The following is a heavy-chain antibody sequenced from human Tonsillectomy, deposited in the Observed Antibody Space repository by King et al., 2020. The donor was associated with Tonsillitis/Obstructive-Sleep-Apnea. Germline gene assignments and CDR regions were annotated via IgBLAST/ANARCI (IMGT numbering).Heavy chain of an antibody. D-gene: IGHD6-6*01. Sequence: VQLVESGGGLVQPGGSLRLSCAASGFTVSSNYMSWVRQAPGKGLDWVSVIYGGGSTYYADSVKGRFTISRDNSKHTLYLQMNSLRAEDTAVYYFAGENSEYSSSGPRWFDPWGQGTLVTVSS. CDR1: GFTVSSNY. CDR3: AGENSEYSSSGPRWFDP. V-gene: IGHV3-66*01. J-gene: IGHJ5*02. CDR2: IYGGGST.